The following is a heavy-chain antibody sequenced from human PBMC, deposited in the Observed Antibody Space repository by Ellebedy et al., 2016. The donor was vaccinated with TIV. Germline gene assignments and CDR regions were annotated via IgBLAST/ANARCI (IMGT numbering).Heavy chain of an antibody. J-gene: IGHJ5*01. CDR1: GFSFRSYW. D-gene: IGHD3-16*01. V-gene: IGHV3-7*01. CDR3: ARRGSYGDYAVQVNSWLDS. CDR2: IYQDGSEI. Sequence: GESLKISCAASGFSFRSYWMTWVRQAPGKGLEWVANIYQDGSEIYYVDSVKCRLTISRDNAKSSLYLQMNSLKAEDTAVYFCARRGSYGDYAVQVNSWLDSWGQGTLVTVSS.